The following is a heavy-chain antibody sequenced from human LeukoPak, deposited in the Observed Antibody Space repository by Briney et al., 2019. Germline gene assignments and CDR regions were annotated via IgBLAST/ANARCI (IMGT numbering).Heavy chain of an antibody. CDR2: ISSSGSTI. V-gene: IGHV3-48*03. CDR3: ARSIPTVTQTPLDY. CDR1: GFTFSSYE. Sequence: PGGSLRLSCAASGFTFSSYEMNWVRQAPGKGLEWVSYISSSGSTIYYADSVKGRFTISRDNAKNSLYLQMNSLRAEDTAVYYCARSIPTVTQTPLDYWGQGTLVTVSS. D-gene: IGHD4-17*01. J-gene: IGHJ4*02.